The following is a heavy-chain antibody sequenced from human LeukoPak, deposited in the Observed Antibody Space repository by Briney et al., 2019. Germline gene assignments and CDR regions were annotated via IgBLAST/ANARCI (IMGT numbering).Heavy chain of an antibody. CDR1: GFTFSSYG. D-gene: IGHD4-17*01. CDR2: ISYDGSNK. Sequence: GGSLRLSCAASGFTFSSYGMHWVRQAPGKGLEWVAVISYDGSNKYYADSVKGRFTISRDNSKNTLYLQMNSLRADDTAVYYCAGNYGDPLDYWGQGTLVTVSS. CDR3: AGNYGDPLDY. V-gene: IGHV3-30*03. J-gene: IGHJ4*02.